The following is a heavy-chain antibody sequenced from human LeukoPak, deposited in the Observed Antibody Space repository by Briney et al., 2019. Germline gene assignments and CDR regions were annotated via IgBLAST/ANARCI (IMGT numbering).Heavy chain of an antibody. D-gene: IGHD2-2*01. CDR1: GYTFTDYG. CDR2: ISAYNTNT. J-gene: IGHJ4*02. V-gene: IGHV1-18*01. Sequence: GASVKVSCKASGYTFTDYGFTWVRQAPGQGLEWMGWISAYNTNTNYAQRLQDRVTMTTDTSTSTAYMELRSLRSDDTAVYYCARVGGRYCSSTSWYAWDYWGQGTLVTVSS. CDR3: ARVGGRYCSSTSWYAWDY.